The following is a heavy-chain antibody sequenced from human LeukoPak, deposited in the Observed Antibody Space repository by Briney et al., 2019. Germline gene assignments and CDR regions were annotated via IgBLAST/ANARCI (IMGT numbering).Heavy chain of an antibody. J-gene: IGHJ4*02. CDR2: VNHSGST. D-gene: IGHD1-26*01. CDR3: ARHGVGAATPYYFDY. V-gene: IGHV4-34*01. CDR1: GGSFSGYY. Sequence: PSQTLSLTCAVYGGSFSGYYWSWIRQPPGKGLEWIGEVNHSGSTNYNPSLKSRVTISVDTSKNQFSLKLSSVTAADTAVYYCARHGVGAATPYYFDYWGQGTLVTVSS.